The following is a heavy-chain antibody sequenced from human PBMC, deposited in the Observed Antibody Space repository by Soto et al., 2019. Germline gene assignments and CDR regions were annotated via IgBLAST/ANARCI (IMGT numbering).Heavy chain of an antibody. Sequence: SETLSLTCTVSGGSISSGGYYWSWIRQHPGKGLEWIGYIYYSGSTYYNPSLKSRVTISVDTSKNQFSLKLSSVTAADTAVYYCARKHYYDSSPPPGGMDVWGQGTTVTVSS. CDR1: GGSISSGGYY. J-gene: IGHJ6*02. V-gene: IGHV4-31*03. CDR3: ARKHYYDSSPPPGGMDV. CDR2: IYYSGST. D-gene: IGHD3-22*01.